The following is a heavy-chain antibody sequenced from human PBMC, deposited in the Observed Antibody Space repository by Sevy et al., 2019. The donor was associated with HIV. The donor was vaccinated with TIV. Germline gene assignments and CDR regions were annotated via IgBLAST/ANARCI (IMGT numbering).Heavy chain of an antibody. CDR2: IYYSGST. V-gene: IGHV4-59*12. J-gene: IGHJ5*02. D-gene: IGHD3-16*02. CDR3: ARRVTYDYVWGSYHHNWFDP. CDR1: GGSISSYY. Sequence: SETLSLTCTVSGGSISSYYWSWIRQPPGKGLEWIGYIYYSGSTNYNPSLKSRVTISVDTSKNQFSLKRSSVTAADTAVYYCARRVTYDYVWGSYHHNWFDPWGQGTLVTVSS.